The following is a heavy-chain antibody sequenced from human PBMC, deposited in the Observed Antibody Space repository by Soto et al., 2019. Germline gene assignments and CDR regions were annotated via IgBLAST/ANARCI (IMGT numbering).Heavy chain of an antibody. CDR2: INAGNGNT. CDR1: GYTFTSYA. Sequence: ASVKVSCKASGYTFTSYAMHWVRQANGQRLEWMGWINAGNGNTKYSQKFQGRVTITRDTSASTAYMELSSLRSEDTAVYYCARLYDYIWGSYRYPDAFDIWGQGTMVTVSS. J-gene: IGHJ3*02. CDR3: ARLYDYIWGSYRYPDAFDI. D-gene: IGHD3-16*02. V-gene: IGHV1-3*01.